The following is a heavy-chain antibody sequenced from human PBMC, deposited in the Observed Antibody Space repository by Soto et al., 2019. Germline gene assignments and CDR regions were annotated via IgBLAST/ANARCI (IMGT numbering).Heavy chain of an antibody. J-gene: IGHJ5*01. Sequence: QVLLVQSGAEVKKPGSSVKVSCKASGGTFSSYIITWVRQAPGQGLEWMGGIIPMFGTANYARKFQGRVTFTADESTTTAYMDLSSLRSEDTAVYFCARVSTHSSGWYTWFDSWGQGTLVTVSS. V-gene: IGHV1-69*01. CDR2: IIPMFGTA. CDR1: GGTFSSYI. D-gene: IGHD6-19*01. CDR3: ARVSTHSSGWYTWFDS.